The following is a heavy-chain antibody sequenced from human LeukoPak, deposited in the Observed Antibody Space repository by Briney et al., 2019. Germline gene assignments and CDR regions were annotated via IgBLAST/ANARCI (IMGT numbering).Heavy chain of an antibody. V-gene: IGHV3-7*01. Sequence: GGSLRLSCAASGFSFSSYWMSWVRQAPGKGLEWVANIKQDGSEKYYVDSVKGRFTISRDNAKNSLYLQMNSLRAEDTAVYYCARVEDYDILTGFDYWGQGTLVTVSS. D-gene: IGHD3-9*01. CDR3: ARVEDYDILTGFDY. J-gene: IGHJ4*02. CDR1: GFSFSSYW. CDR2: IKQDGSEK.